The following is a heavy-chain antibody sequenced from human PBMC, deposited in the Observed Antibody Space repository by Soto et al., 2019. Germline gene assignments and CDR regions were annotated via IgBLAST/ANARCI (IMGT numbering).Heavy chain of an antibody. Sequence: PGESLKISCKGSGYSFTSYWIGLVRQMPGKGLEWMGIIYPGDSDTRYSPSFQGQVTISADKSISTAYLQWSSLKASDTAMYYCARHGYAMYYYYGMDVWGQGTTVTVSS. V-gene: IGHV5-51*01. D-gene: IGHD2-8*01. CDR2: IYPGDSDT. CDR3: ARHGYAMYYYYGMDV. CDR1: GYSFTSYW. J-gene: IGHJ6*02.